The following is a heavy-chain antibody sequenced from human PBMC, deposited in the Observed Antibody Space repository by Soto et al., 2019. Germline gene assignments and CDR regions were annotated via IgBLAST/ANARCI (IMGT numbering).Heavy chain of an antibody. V-gene: IGHV3-23*01. Sequence: EVQLLESGGGLGQPGGSLRLSCAASGFTFSSYAMSWVRQAPGKGLAWVSGISRSGGSTYYADSAKGRFTSSRDNSKNTLYLQMNSLRGEDTAGYYCAKDGRPPVTRDWYVDLWGSGTLVTVSS. CDR2: ISRSGGST. CDR1: GFTFSSYA. CDR3: AKDGRPPVTRDWYVDL. D-gene: IGHD4-17*01. J-gene: IGHJ2*01.